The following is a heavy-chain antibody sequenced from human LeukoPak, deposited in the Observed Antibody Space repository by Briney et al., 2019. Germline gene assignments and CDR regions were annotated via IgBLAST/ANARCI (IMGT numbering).Heavy chain of an antibody. Sequence: GTSLRLSCTASGFTFSSYGMHWVRQAPGKGLEWVAVISFDGSHKYYADSVKGRFTIPRDKSKNTLYLQVNSLRAEDTAVYYCAKISSGWYGPLDYWGQGTLVTVSS. J-gene: IGHJ4*02. CDR2: ISFDGSHK. CDR3: AKISSGWYGPLDY. CDR1: GFTFSSYG. V-gene: IGHV3-30*18. D-gene: IGHD6-19*01.